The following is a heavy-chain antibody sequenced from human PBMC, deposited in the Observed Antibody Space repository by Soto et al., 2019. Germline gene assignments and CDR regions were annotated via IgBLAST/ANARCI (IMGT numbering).Heavy chain of an antibody. V-gene: IGHV1-18*01. CDR3: SRFIMVGGWFDPNYYHGMDV. J-gene: IGHJ6*02. CDR2: ISGYNGNT. D-gene: IGHD6-19*01. Sequence: QVQLVQSGAEVKKPGASVTVSCKPSGSTFSNYGINWVRQAPGQGLGWMGWISGYNGNTNYAQTVQGRVTMTTDTSTGTVYMELRSLKSDDTAIYYCSRFIMVGGWFDPNYYHGMDVWGQGTTVTVSS. CDR1: GSTFSNYG.